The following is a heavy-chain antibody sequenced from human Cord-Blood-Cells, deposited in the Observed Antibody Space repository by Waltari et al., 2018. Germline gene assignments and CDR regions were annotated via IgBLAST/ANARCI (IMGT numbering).Heavy chain of an antibody. CDR1: GFTFSSYG. CDR2: IWYDGSNK. D-gene: IGHD3-9*01. J-gene: IGHJ3*02. V-gene: IGHV3-33*01. Sequence: QVQLVESGGGVVQPGRSLRLSCAASGFTFSSYGMHWVRQAPGKGREWVAVIWYDGSNKYYADSVKGRFTISRDNSKNTLYLQMNSRRAEDTAVYYCARDRAILTGYDAFDIWGQGTMVTVSS. CDR3: ARDRAILTGYDAFDI.